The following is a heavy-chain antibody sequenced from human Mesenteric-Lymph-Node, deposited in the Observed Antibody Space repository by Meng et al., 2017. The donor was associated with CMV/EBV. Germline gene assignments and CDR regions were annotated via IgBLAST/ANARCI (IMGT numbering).Heavy chain of an antibody. CDR2: IYFSGRT. CDR3: ARIREEVPPSIFYFDY. J-gene: IGHJ4*02. V-gene: IGHV4-39*07. Sequence: SETLSLTCSVSGGSIRSSSYYWGWIRQPPGKGLEWIGSIYFSGRTYYNPSLKSRVTISLDTSKNQFSLNLRSVTAADTAVYYCARIREEVPPSIFYFDYWGQGTLVTVSS. D-gene: IGHD2-2*01. CDR1: GGSIRSSSYY.